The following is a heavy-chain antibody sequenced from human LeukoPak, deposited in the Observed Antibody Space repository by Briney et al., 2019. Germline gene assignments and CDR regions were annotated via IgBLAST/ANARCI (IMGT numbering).Heavy chain of an antibody. J-gene: IGHJ5*02. CDR1: GFTVSSNY. D-gene: IGHD1-26*01. CDR3: AKDQYSGSCPFDP. Sequence: GGSLRLSCAASGFTVSSNYMSWVRQAPGKGLEWVAVISYDGSNKYYADSVKGRFTISRDNSKNTLYLQMNSLRAEDTAVYYCAKDQYSGSCPFDPWGQGTLVTVSS. CDR2: ISYDGSNK. V-gene: IGHV3-30*18.